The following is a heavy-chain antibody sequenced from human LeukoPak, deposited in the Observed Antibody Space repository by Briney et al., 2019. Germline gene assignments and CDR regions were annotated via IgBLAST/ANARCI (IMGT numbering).Heavy chain of an antibody. CDR3: ARSDSSGSEYYGMDV. J-gene: IGHJ6*02. V-gene: IGHV1-2*06. CDR2: INPNSGGT. CDR1: GYTFTGYY. D-gene: IGHD3-22*01. Sequence: ASVKASCKASGYTFTGYYMHWVRQAPGQGLEWMGRINPNSGGTNYAQKFRGRVTMTRDTSISTAYMELSRLRSDDTAVYYCARSDSSGSEYYGMDVWGQGTTVTVSS.